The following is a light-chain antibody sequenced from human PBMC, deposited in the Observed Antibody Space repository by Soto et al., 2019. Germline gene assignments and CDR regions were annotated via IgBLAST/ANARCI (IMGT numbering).Light chain of an antibody. Sequence: DIQMTQSPSTLSASVGDRVTITCRASQSISRWLAWYQQKPGKAPKVLIWDASSLQTGVPSRFSGSGSGTEFTLTISSLQPDDFATYYCQQHNGYSTWTFGQGTKVDIK. CDR2: DAS. CDR3: QQHNGYSTWT. J-gene: IGKJ1*01. V-gene: IGKV1-5*01. CDR1: QSISRW.